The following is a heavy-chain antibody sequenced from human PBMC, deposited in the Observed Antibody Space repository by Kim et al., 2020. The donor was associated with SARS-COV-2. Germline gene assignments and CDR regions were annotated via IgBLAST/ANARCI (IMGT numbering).Heavy chain of an antibody. D-gene: IGHD2-2*01. CDR2: IYYSGST. Sequence: SETLSLTCTVSGGSISSYYWSWIRQPPGKGLEWIGYIYYSGSTNYNPSLKSRATISVDTSKNQFSLKLSSVTAADTAVYYCARDTVVRNVVGGMDVWGQGTTVTVSS. CDR3: ARDTVVRNVVGGMDV. CDR1: GGSISSYY. V-gene: IGHV4-59*13. J-gene: IGHJ6*02.